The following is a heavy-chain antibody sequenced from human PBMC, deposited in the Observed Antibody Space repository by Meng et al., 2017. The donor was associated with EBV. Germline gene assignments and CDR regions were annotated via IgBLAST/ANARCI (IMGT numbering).Heavy chain of an antibody. J-gene: IGHJ4*02. V-gene: IGHV1-69*01. D-gene: IGHD3-10*01. CDR3: ASESGRGFTPDY. CDR1: GATFRSDA. CDR2: LIPMSDAP. Sequence: QVHAVQAGAEGKNPGSSVTVSCKPAGATFRSDAVSWVRQAPGQGLEWMGGLIPMSDAPYYAQKFQDRVTITADESTSTHYMDLSGLRSEDTAVYYCASESGRGFTPDYWGQGTLVTVSS.